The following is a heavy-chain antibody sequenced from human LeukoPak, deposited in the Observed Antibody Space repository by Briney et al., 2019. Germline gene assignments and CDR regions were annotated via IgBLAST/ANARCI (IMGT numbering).Heavy chain of an antibody. CDR2: IYASGST. CDR3: ARDPAQSYCSGGSCYPGDAFDI. D-gene: IGHD2-15*01. J-gene: IGHJ3*02. CDR1: GGSISSGSYY. V-gene: IGHV4-61*02. Sequence: PSQTLSLTCTVSGGSISSGSYYWNWIRQPAGKGLEWIGRIYASGSTNYNPSLKSRVTISVDTSKNQFSLKLSSVTAADTAVYYCARDPAQSYCSGGSCYPGDAFDIWGQGTMVTVSS.